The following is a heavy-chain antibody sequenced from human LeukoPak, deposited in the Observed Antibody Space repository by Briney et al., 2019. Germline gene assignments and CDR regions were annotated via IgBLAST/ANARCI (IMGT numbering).Heavy chain of an antibody. D-gene: IGHD1-7*01. CDR1: GGSISSGGYY. CDR2: IYHSGST. CDR3: ARSITGTTGRFDP. Sequence: PSETLSLTCTVSGGSISSGGYYWSWIRQPPGKGLEWIGYIYHSGSTYYNPSLKSRVTISVDRSKNQFSLKLSSVTAADTAVHYCARSITGTTGRFDPWGQGTLVTVSS. J-gene: IGHJ5*02. V-gene: IGHV4-30-2*01.